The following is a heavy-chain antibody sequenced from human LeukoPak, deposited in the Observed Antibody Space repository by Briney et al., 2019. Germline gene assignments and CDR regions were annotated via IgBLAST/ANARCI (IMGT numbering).Heavy chain of an antibody. D-gene: IGHD6-13*01. CDR1: GYSFTSYW. J-gene: IGHJ4*02. Sequence: GESLRISCTGSGYSFTSYWISWVRQMPGKGLEWMGRIDPSDAYTNYSPSFQGHVTISSDKSIKTAYLQWSSLKASDTAMYYCARHEGYSSSAEVYWGQGTLVTVSS. CDR2: IDPSDAYT. V-gene: IGHV5-10-1*01. CDR3: ARHEGYSSSAEVY.